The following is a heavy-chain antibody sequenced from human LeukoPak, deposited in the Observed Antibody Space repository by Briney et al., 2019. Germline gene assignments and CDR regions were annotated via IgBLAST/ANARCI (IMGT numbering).Heavy chain of an antibody. Sequence: GGSLRLSCAASGFTFSNYWMSWVRQAPGKGLEWVANINQDGSEKYYVDSVKGRFTISRDNAKNSLYLQMNSLRAEDTAVYYCARGSGYRTVDYWGQGTLVTVSS. J-gene: IGHJ4*02. CDR1: GFTFSNYW. CDR2: INQDGSEK. D-gene: IGHD3-22*01. CDR3: ARGSGYRTVDY. V-gene: IGHV3-7*01.